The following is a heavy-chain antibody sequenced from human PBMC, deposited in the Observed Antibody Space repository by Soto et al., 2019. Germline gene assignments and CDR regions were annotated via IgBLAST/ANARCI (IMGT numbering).Heavy chain of an antibody. CDR2: MNPNSGNT. D-gene: IGHD3-3*01. J-gene: IGHJ5*02. V-gene: IGHV1-8*01. CDR3: ARGRMGTYYDFWSGYYPDNWFDP. Sequence: QVPLVQSGAEVKKPGASVKVSCKASGYTFTSYDINWVRQATGQGLEWMGWMNPNSGNTGYAQKFQGRVTMTRNTSISTAYMELSSLRSEDTAVYYCARGRMGTYYDFWSGYYPDNWFDPWGQGTLVTVSS. CDR1: GYTFTSYD.